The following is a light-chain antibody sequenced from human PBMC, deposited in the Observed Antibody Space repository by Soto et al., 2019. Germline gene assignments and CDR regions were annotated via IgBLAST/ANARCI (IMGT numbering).Light chain of an antibody. Sequence: EIILTQSPAALSVSPGERATLSCRASQSVNNNLAWYQQKPGQAPRLLIYGASTRATGIPGRFRGSGSGTEFTLTITSLPSEDFAVYFCQQYNNLPQDTFGQGTKLESK. V-gene: IGKV3-15*01. CDR2: GAS. CDR3: QQYNNLPQDT. CDR1: QSVNNN. J-gene: IGKJ2*01.